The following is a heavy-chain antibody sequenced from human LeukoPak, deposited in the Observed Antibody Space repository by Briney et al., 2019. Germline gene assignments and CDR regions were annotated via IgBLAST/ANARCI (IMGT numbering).Heavy chain of an antibody. V-gene: IGHV3-48*02. J-gene: IGHJ4*02. CDR3: ARASPSGYDY. CDR1: GFTFSSFG. D-gene: IGHD3-22*01. CDR2: IGSGSSAI. Sequence: GGSLRLSCVASGFTFSSFGMNWVRQAPGKGLEWVSYIGSGSSAIHYADSVKGRFTIFRDNAKNSLYLQMNSLRDEDAAVYRSARASPSGYDYWGQGTLVTVSS.